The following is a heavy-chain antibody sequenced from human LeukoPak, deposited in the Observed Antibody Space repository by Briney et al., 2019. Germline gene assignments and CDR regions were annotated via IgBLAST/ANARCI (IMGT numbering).Heavy chain of an antibody. CDR3: ARRGRSIAARPVDY. Sequence: SETLSLTCAVYGGSFSGYYWSWIRQPPGKGLEWIGEINHSGSTNYYPSLKSRVTISVDTSKNQFSLKLSSVTAADTAVYYCARRGRSIAARPVDYWGQGTLVTVSS. D-gene: IGHD6-6*01. J-gene: IGHJ4*02. CDR1: GGSFSGYY. CDR2: INHSGST. V-gene: IGHV4-34*01.